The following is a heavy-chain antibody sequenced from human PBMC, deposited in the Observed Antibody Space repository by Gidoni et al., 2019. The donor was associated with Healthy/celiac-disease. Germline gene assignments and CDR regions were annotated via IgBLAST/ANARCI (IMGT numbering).Heavy chain of an antibody. V-gene: IGHV3-23*01. CDR2: ISGSGGST. Sequence: APGKGLEWVSAISGSGGSTYYADSVKGRFTISRDNSKNTLYLQMNSLRAEDTAVYYCAKDRKERWLQPLAFDIWGQGTMVTVSS. D-gene: IGHD5-12*01. J-gene: IGHJ3*02. CDR3: AKDRKERWLQPLAFDI.